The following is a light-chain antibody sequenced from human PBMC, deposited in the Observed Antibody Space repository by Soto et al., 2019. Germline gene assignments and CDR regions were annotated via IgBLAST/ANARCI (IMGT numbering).Light chain of an antibody. CDR1: NIGSKS. Sequence: SYELTQPPSVSVAPGQTARITWGGNNIGSKSVHWYQQKPGQAPVLVVYDDSDRPSGFPERFSGSNSGNTATLTISRGEAGDEADYYCQVWDSSSDHPWVVGGGTKVTVL. J-gene: IGLJ3*02. CDR2: DDS. CDR3: QVWDSSSDHPWV. V-gene: IGLV3-21*02.